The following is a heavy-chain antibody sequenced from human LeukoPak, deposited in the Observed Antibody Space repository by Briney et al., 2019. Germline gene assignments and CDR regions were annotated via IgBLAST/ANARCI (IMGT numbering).Heavy chain of an antibody. Sequence: WGSLRLSCAASGFTFSSYGMHWVRQAPGKGLEWVAFVRNDGSNTYYVDSLKGRFTISRDNSKGTVYLQMNSLRAEDSAVYYWATSVGFYDTSGYYPLWGQGTLVTVSS. J-gene: IGHJ4*02. CDR3: ATSVGFYDTSGYYPL. D-gene: IGHD3-22*01. CDR1: GFTFSSYG. CDR2: VRNDGSNT. V-gene: IGHV3-30*02.